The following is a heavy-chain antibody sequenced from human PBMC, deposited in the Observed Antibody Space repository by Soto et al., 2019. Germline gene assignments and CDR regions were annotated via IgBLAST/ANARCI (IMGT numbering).Heavy chain of an antibody. Sequence: ASVKVSCKASGYTFTGYYMHWVRQAPGQGLEWMGWINPNSGGTNYAQKFQGWVTMTRDTSISTAYMELSRLRSDDTAVYYCARDYDFWSRYGMDVWGQGTTVTVSS. D-gene: IGHD3-3*01. V-gene: IGHV1-2*04. CDR1: GYTFTGYY. CDR2: INPNSGGT. CDR3: ARDYDFWSRYGMDV. J-gene: IGHJ6*02.